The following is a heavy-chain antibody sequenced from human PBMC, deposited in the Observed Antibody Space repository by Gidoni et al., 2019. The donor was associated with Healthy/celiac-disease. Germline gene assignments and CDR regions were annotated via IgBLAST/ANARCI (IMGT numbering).Heavy chain of an antibody. J-gene: IGHJ4*02. V-gene: IGHV4-39*01. CDR1: GGSISSSSYY. CDR2: IYYSGST. Sequence: QLPLQESGTGLVQPSETLSLTCTVSGGSISSSSYYWGWICQPPGKGLEWIGSIYYSGSTYYNPSLKSRVTISVDTSKNQFSLKLSSVPAADTAVYYCARQGVVVAAAFDYWGQGTLVPVSS. D-gene: IGHD2-15*01. CDR3: ARQGVVVAAAFDY.